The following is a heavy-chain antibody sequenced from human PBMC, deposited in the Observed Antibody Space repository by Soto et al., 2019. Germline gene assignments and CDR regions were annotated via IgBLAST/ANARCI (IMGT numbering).Heavy chain of an antibody. CDR3: VSGGRWETPQDY. CDR1: GASIRSSDYY. V-gene: IGHV4-39*01. D-gene: IGHD1-26*01. Sequence: QLQLQESGPGLVKPSETLSLTCTVSGASIRSSDYYWAWIRKPPGKGLEWIGSIYYTGSTYYTPSLKSRVSISADTSKNQFSLKLTSVTAADTAVYHCVSGGRWETPQDYWGQGTLVTVSS. J-gene: IGHJ4*02. CDR2: IYYTGST.